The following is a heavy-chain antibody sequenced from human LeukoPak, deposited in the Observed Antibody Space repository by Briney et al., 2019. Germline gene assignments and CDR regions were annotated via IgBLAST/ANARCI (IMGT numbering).Heavy chain of an antibody. CDR1: GGSISSYY. D-gene: IGHD6-13*01. CDR3: ASTLPAAAGIDY. J-gene: IGHJ4*02. Sequence: SETLSLTCTVSGGSISSYYWSWIRQPAGKGLEWIGRIYTSGSTNHNPSLKSRVTMSVDTSKNQFSLKLSSVTAADTAVYYCASTLPAAAGIDYWGQGTLVTVSS. CDR2: IYTSGST. V-gene: IGHV4-4*07.